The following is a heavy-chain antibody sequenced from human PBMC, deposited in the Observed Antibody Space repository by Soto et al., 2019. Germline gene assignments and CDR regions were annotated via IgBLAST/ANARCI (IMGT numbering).Heavy chain of an antibody. Sequence: EVQLVESGGGLVQPGGSLRLSCAASGFTFSSYSMNWVRQAPGKGLGWVSSIMGSSSTISYADSVKGRFTISRDNAKNSLYLQMNSLRAEDTAVYYCARDQSTESPFRTQKAFWFDPWGQGTLVTVSS. CDR2: IMGSSSTI. J-gene: IGHJ5*02. V-gene: IGHV3-48*01. CDR1: GFTFSSYS. CDR3: ARDQSTESPFRTQKAFWFDP. D-gene: IGHD2-2*01.